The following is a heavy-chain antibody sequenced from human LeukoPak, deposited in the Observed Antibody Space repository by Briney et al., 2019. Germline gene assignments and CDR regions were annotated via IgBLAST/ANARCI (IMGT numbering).Heavy chain of an antibody. CDR3: AKGLPYESRAYYDRLFDE. CDR1: GFTFRHYD. J-gene: IGHJ4*02. Sequence: PGGSLRLSCVASGFTFRHYDMSWVRQAPGKGLEWVSIDSVKGRFTISRDNSKNTLYLQMNSLRVEDTAVYYCAKGLPYESRAYYDRLFDEWGQGTLVTVSS. V-gene: IGHV3-23*01. D-gene: IGHD3-22*01.